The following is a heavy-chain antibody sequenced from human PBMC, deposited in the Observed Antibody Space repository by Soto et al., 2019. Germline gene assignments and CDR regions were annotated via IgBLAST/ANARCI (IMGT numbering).Heavy chain of an antibody. CDR3: ARAQGYCSASPCSYYFDY. CDR1: GGSISSGDYY. D-gene: IGHD2-15*01. J-gene: IGHJ4*02. CDR2: IYYSGST. V-gene: IGHV4-31*03. Sequence: QVQLQESGPGLVKPSQTLSLTCTVSGGSISSGDYYWSWIRQHPGKGLEWIGSIYYSGSTFDNPSLKSRLTTSVDTSKNQFSLKLSSVTAADTAVYYCARAQGYCSASPCSYYFDYWGLGPLVTVSS.